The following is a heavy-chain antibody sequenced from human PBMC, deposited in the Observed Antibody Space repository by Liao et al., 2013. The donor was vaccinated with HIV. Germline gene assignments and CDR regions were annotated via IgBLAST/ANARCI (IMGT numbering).Heavy chain of an antibody. Sequence: QLQLQESGPGLVKPSQTLSLTCTVSGGSISSGDYYWSWIRQPPGKGLEWIGYIYYSGSTYYNPSLKSRVTISVDTSKNQFSLKLSSVTAADTAVYYCARVIVATDYYYYYMDVWGKGTTVTVSS. V-gene: IGHV4-30-4*08. CDR1: GGSISSGDYY. D-gene: IGHD5-12*01. CDR3: ARVIVATDYYYYYMDV. J-gene: IGHJ6*03. CDR2: IYYSGST.